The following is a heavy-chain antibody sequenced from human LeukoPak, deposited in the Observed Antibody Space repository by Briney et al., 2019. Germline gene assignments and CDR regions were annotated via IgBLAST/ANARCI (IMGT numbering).Heavy chain of an antibody. CDR1: GYTFTRYG. D-gene: IGHD5-12*01. CDR3: ARDQKYSGFRVLYYYGMDV. Sequence: ASVKVSCKASGYTFTRYGISWVRQAPGQGLEWMGWISAYNGNTNSAQKLQGRVTMTTDTSTSTAYMELRSLRSDDTAVCYCARDQKYSGFRVLYYYGMDVWGQGTTVTVSS. J-gene: IGHJ6*02. V-gene: IGHV1-18*01. CDR2: ISAYNGNT.